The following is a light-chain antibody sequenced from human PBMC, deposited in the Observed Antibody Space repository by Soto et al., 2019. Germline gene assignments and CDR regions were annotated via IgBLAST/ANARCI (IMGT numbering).Light chain of an antibody. V-gene: IGKV3-11*01. J-gene: IGKJ1*01. CDR3: HQRSNWPWT. Sequence: EILLTQSPATLSLSPGERATLSCRASQSVSSYLAWFQQKPGQAPRLLIYDASNRATGVPARFSGSGSGTDFTLTISSLEPEDFAVYYCHQRSNWPWTFGQGTKVEIK. CDR2: DAS. CDR1: QSVSSY.